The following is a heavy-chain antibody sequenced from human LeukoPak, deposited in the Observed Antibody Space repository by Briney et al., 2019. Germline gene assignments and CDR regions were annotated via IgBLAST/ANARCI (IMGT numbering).Heavy chain of an antibody. CDR3: ARNGGMAAAGSPYYFDY. CDR1: GGSISSGGYY. V-gene: IGHV4-31*03. CDR2: IYYSGRT. Sequence: SETLSLTCTVSGGSISSGGYYWSWIRQHPGKGLEWIGYIYYSGRTYYNPSLKSRITISVDTSKNQFSLKLSSVTAADTAVYYCARNGGMAAAGSPYYFDYWGQGTLVTVSS. J-gene: IGHJ4*02. D-gene: IGHD6-13*01.